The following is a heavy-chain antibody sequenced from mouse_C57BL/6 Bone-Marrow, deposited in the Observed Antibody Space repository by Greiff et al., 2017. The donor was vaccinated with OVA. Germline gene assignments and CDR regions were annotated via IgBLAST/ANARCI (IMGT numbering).Heavy chain of an antibody. CDR1: GFTFSSYG. D-gene: IGHD2-3*01. Sequence: EVKLMESGGDLVKPGGSLKLSCAASGFTFSSYGMSWVRQTPDKRLEWVATISSGGSYTYYPDSVKGRFTISRDNAKNTLYLQMSSLKSEDTAMYYCARRDDGYLFADWGQGTLVTVSA. J-gene: IGHJ3*01. V-gene: IGHV5-6*02. CDR3: ARRDDGYLFAD. CDR2: ISSGGSYT.